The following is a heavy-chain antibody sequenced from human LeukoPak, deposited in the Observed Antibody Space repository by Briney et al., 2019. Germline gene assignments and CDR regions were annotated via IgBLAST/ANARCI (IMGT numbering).Heavy chain of an antibody. Sequence: GGSLRLSCAASGFTVSSNYMSWVRQAPGKGLEWVSVIYSGGSTYYADSVKGRFTISRDNSKNTLYLQMNSLRAEDTAVYYCARGVAAAGPYNWSDPWGQGTLVTVSS. CDR2: IYSGGST. J-gene: IGHJ5*02. CDR3: ARGVAAAGPYNWSDP. CDR1: GFTVSSNY. D-gene: IGHD6-13*01. V-gene: IGHV3-66*01.